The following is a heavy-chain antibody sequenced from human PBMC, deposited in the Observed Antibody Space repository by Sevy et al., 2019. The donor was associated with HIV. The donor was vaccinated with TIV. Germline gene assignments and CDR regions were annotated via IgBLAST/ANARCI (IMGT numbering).Heavy chain of an antibody. Sequence: GGSLRLSCAASGFTFSSYGMHWVRQAPGKGLEWVAVISYDGSNKYYADSVKGRFTISGDNSKNTLYLQMNSLRAEDTAVYYCAKVGWPDYWGQGTLVTVSS. CDR3: AKVGWPDY. CDR2: ISYDGSNK. J-gene: IGHJ4*02. D-gene: IGHD6-19*01. V-gene: IGHV3-30*18. CDR1: GFTFSSYG.